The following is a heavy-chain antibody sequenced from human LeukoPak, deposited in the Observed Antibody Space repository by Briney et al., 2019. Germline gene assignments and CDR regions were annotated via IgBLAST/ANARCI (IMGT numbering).Heavy chain of an antibody. CDR2: ISGSGGST. J-gene: IGHJ4*02. CDR1: GFTFSSYA. CDR3: AKSRKAAIWFPRYSGKYYLDY. V-gene: IGHV3-23*01. Sequence: PGGSLRLSCAASGFTFSSYAMSWVRQAPGKGLEWVSAISGSGGSTYYADSVKGRFTISRDNSKNTLYLQMNSLRAEDTAVYYCAKSRKAAIWFPRYSGKYYLDYWGQGTLVTVSS. D-gene: IGHD2-2*01.